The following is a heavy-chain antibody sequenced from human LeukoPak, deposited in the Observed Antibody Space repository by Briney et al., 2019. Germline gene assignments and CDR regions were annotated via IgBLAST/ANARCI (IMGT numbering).Heavy chain of an antibody. CDR1: GGRFKSYG. CDR3: ARDAQWELRAFDV. Sequence: SVKVSCKTIGGRFKSYGFSWVRQAPGQGLEWMGGIIPVFDRPNYAQKFEGRVTITADKSTNTTYMEITSLTSDDTAVYYCARDAQWELRAFDVWGRGTMVIVSS. CDR2: IIPVFDRP. D-gene: IGHD4-23*01. V-gene: IGHV1-69*06. J-gene: IGHJ3*01.